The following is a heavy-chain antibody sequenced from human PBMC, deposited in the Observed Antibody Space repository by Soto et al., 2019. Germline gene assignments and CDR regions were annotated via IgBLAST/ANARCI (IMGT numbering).Heavy chain of an antibody. CDR2: ISKDAGNK. CDR3: ARPTVTIHSRYLDS. Sequence: QVQLVESGGGVVQPGTSLRLSCAASGFTFSNYAMHWVRQAPGKGLEWVAVISKDAGNKYYADSLKGRFTISRDNSQNTLYLQMNSLTTEDTAVYYCARPTVTIHSRYLDSSGRGTLVTVSS. D-gene: IGHD4-17*01. J-gene: IGHJ4*02. CDR1: GFTFSNYA. V-gene: IGHV3-30-3*01.